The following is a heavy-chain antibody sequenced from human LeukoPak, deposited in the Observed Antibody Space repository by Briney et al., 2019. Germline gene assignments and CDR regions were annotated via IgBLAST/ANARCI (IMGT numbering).Heavy chain of an antibody. Sequence: GGSLRLSCAASGFTVSSNYMSWVRQAPGKGLEWVSVIYSGGSTYYADSVKGRFTISRDNSKNTLYLQMNSLRTEDTAVYYCARAGDSIDGPLDYWGQGTLVTVSS. V-gene: IGHV3-53*05. CDR1: GFTVSSNY. D-gene: IGHD2-21*02. CDR3: ARAGDSIDGPLDY. CDR2: IYSGGST. J-gene: IGHJ4*02.